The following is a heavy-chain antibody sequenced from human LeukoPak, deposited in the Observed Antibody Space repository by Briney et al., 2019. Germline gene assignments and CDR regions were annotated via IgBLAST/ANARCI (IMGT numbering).Heavy chain of an antibody. CDR1: GFTFDDYG. CDR3: ARRSGYCSGGSCYSYFDY. V-gene: IGHV3-20*04. D-gene: IGHD2-15*01. CDR2: INWDADST. J-gene: IGHJ4*02. Sequence: GGSLRLSCAASGFTFDDYGMSWVRQAPGKGLEWVSGINWDADSTGHADSVKGRFTISRDNAKNSLYLQMNSLRAEDTAVYYCARRSGYCSGGSCYSYFDYWGQGTLVTVSS.